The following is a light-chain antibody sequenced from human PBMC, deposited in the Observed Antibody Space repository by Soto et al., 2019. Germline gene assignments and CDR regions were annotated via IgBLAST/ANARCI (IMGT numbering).Light chain of an antibody. V-gene: IGLV2-14*01. CDR1: RSDIGSYNY. J-gene: IGLJ1*01. CDR3: ISYTGSSTSYV. Sequence: HSARNKAASVSGSPGQSISISCSGTRSDIGSYNYVAWYQQFPGKTPKILIYGVSNRPSGVSSRFSGSKSGNTASLTISGLQAEDEADYYCISYTGSSTSYVFGSGTKVTVL. CDR2: GVS.